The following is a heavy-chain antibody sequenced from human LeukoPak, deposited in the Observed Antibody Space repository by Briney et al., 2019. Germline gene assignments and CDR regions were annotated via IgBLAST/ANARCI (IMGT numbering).Heavy chain of an antibody. CDR3: ARDRGDIVVVPAATHFDY. D-gene: IGHD2-2*01. Sequence: SVKVSCKASGGTFSSYTISWVRQAPGQGLEWLGRIIPILGIANYAQKFQGRVTITADKSTSTAYMELSSLRSEDTAVYYCARDRGDIVVVPAATHFDYWGQGTLVTVSS. CDR2: IIPILGIA. CDR1: GGTFSSYT. J-gene: IGHJ4*02. V-gene: IGHV1-69*04.